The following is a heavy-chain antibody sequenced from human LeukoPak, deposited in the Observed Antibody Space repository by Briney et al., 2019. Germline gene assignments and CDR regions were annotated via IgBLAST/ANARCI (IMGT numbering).Heavy chain of an antibody. CDR3: ARNRLGNGYFDS. CDR1: GFTVSSND. Sequence: QSGGSLRLSCAASGFTVSSNDLTWVRHTPGKGLEWVAIFYGDGNTNYADSVKGRFTLSRDTSRNTLYLQMNSLRTEDTAVFYCARNRLGNGYFDSWGQGTLVTVSS. CDR2: FYGDGNT. D-gene: IGHD1-14*01. V-gene: IGHV3-66*01. J-gene: IGHJ4*02.